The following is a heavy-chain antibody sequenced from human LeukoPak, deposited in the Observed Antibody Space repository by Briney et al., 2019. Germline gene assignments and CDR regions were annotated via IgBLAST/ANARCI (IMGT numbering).Heavy chain of an antibody. CDR2: INQVGRDQ. J-gene: IGHJ3*02. D-gene: IGHD3-10*01. CDR1: GFTFSTYW. Sequence: PGGSLRLSCAGSGFTFSTYWVNWVPPAPGKGLEWVANINQVGRDQYYVDPVRGRFTISKDNAKNSLYLQMDSLRAEDTAVYYCARDLSGTGAFDICGQGTMVTVSS. V-gene: IGHV3-7*04. CDR3: ARDLSGTGAFDI.